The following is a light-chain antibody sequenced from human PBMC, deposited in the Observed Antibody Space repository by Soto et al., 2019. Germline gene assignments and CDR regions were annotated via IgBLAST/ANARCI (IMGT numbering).Light chain of an antibody. V-gene: IGKV1-5*01. CDR1: QSIGTY. CDR2: DAS. J-gene: IGKJ1*01. CDR3: QQYNSWWT. Sequence: DVQMTQSPSSLSASVGDRVTITCRASQSIGTYLNWYQQKPGKAPKRLIYDASSLESGVPSRFSGSGSGTEFTLTISSLQPDDFATYYCQQYNSWWTFGQGTKVDIK.